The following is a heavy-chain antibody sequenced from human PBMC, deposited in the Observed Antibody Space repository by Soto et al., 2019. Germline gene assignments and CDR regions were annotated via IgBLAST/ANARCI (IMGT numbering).Heavy chain of an antibody. CDR2: ISYDGSNK. Sequence: QVQLVESGGGVVQPGRSLRLSCAASGFTFSSYGMHWVRQAPGKGLEWVAVISYDGSNKYYADSVKGRFTISRDNSKNTLYLQMNSLRAEDTAVYYCAKVAIAVAGPDYWYFDLWGRGTLVTVSS. D-gene: IGHD6-19*01. J-gene: IGHJ2*01. CDR1: GFTFSSYG. V-gene: IGHV3-30*18. CDR3: AKVAIAVAGPDYWYFDL.